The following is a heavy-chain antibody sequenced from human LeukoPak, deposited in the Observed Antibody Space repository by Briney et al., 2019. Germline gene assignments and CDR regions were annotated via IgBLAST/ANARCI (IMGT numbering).Heavy chain of an antibody. J-gene: IGHJ6*02. CDR2: IYYSGST. CDR1: GGSISSGGYY. V-gene: IGHV4-31*03. D-gene: IGHD5-24*01. Sequence: SQTLSLTCTVSGGSISSGGYYWSWIRQHPGKGLEWIGYIYYSGSTYYNPSLKSRVTISVDTSKNQFSLKLSSVTAADTAVYYCATGRDADSARGYYDMDVWGQGTTVTVSS. CDR3: ATGRDADSARGYYDMDV.